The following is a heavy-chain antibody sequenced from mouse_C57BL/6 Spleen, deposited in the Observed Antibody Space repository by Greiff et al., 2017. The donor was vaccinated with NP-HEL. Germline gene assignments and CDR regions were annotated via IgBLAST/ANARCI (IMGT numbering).Heavy chain of an antibody. V-gene: IGHV1-80*01. J-gene: IGHJ2*01. D-gene: IGHD2-14*01. CDR2: IYPGDGDT. Sequence: VHLVESGAELVKPGASVKISCKASGYAFSSYWMNWVKQRPGKGLEWIGQIYPGDGDTNYNGKFKGKATLTADKSSSTAYMQLSSLTPEESAVDFCARGGEYDEGYYFDYWGQGTTLTVSS. CDR3: ARGGEYDEGYYFDY. CDR1: GYAFSSYW.